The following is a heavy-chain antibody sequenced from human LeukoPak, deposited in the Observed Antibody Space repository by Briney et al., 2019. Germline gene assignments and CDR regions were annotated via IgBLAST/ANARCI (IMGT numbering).Heavy chain of an antibody. CDR3: ARGLPSGLPY. Sequence: PSETLSLTCTVSGGSIATSSYYWVWIRQPPGKGLECIGSIYYSGSTYYDPSLKSRVTISADTSKNQFSLKLSSVTAADTAVYYCARGLPSGLPYWGQGTLVTASS. J-gene: IGHJ4*02. V-gene: IGHV4-39*07. CDR1: GGSIATSSYY. CDR2: IYYSGST.